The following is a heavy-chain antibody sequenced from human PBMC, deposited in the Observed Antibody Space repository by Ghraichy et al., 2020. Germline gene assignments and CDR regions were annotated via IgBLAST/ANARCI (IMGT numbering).Heavy chain of an antibody. CDR1: GFTFSGFE. Sequence: GGSLRLSCAASGFTFSGFEMNWVRQAPGKGLEWSLYISSSGTTIYYADTVKGRFTISRDNTKNILYRQMNSLGVEDTAVYYCARESSSAYNYLDYWGQGTLGTDSS. CDR3: ARESSSAYNYLDY. CDR2: ISSSGTTI. D-gene: IGHD3-3*01. V-gene: IGHV3-48*03. J-gene: IGHJ4*02.